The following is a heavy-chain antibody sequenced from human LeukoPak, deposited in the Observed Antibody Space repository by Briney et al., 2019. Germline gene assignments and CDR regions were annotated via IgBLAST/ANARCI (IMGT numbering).Heavy chain of an antibody. CDR3: ARDSGDIVVVPAARNFDY. Sequence: GASVKVSCKASGYTFTSYGISWVRQAPGQGLEWMGWISAYNGNTNYAQKLQGRVTMTTDTSTSTAYMELRSLRSDDTAVYYCARDSGDIVVVPAARNFDYWGQRTLVTVSS. J-gene: IGHJ4*02. D-gene: IGHD2-2*01. V-gene: IGHV1-18*04. CDR1: GYTFTSYG. CDR2: ISAYNGNT.